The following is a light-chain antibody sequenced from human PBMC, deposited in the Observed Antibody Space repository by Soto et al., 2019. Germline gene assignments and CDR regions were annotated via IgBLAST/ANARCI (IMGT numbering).Light chain of an antibody. CDR1: SSNVGSNS. V-gene: IGLV1-44*01. J-gene: IGLJ2*01. CDR2: NNN. Sequence: QSVVTQPPSASGTPGLRVTISCSGSSSNVGSNSVSWFQHLPGTAPKLLIYNNNQRPSGVPDRFSGSKSGTSASLAISGLRSNDEAGYYCAAWDDSVNGVAFGGGTQLTVL. CDR3: AAWDDSVNGVA.